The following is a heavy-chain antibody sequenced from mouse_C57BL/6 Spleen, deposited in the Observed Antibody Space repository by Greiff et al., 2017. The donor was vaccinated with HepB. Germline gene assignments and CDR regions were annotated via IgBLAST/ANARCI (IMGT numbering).Heavy chain of an antibody. J-gene: IGHJ1*03. D-gene: IGHD2-4*01. CDR2: INPNNGGT. CDR1: GYTFTDYY. CDR3: AIYYDYDVRYFDF. V-gene: IGHV1-26*01. Sequence: VQLQQSGPELVKPGASVKISCTASGYTFTDYYMNWVKPSPGKSLEWIGDINPNNGGTSSNQQFKGKATLTVDNSSSTAYMELRSLTSEDSAVYYCAIYYDYDVRYFDFWGTGTTVTVSS.